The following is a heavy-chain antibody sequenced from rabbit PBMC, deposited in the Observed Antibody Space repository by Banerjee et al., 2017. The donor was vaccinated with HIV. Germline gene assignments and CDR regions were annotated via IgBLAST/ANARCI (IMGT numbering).Heavy chain of an antibody. V-gene: IGHV1S40*01. Sequence: QSLEESGGDLVKPGASLTLTCTASGFSFSSSYYMWWVRQAPGKGLEWIACIYVDSSGTTYYASWAKGRFTISKTSSTTVTLQMTSLTAADTATYFCVSYDDYGDRNLWGQGTLVTVS. CDR1: GFSFSSSYY. CDR3: VSYDDYGDRNL. J-gene: IGHJ4*01. CDR2: IYVDSSGTT. D-gene: IGHD2-1*01.